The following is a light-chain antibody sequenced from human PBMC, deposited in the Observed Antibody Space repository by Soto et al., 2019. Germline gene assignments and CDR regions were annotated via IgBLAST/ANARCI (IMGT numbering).Light chain of an antibody. V-gene: IGKV3-15*01. J-gene: IGKJ5*01. CDR1: QSVSTN. Sequence: EILMTQSPATLSVSPGERATLSCRASQSVSTNLAWYQQKPGQGPRLLIYDASTMATGIPARFSGSGSGTDFTRTISSLQSEDFAVYYCQQYNKWPPITFGQGTRLEIK. CDR2: DAS. CDR3: QQYNKWPPIT.